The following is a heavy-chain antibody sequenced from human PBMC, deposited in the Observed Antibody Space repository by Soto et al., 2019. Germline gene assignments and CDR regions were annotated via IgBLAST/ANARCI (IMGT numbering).Heavy chain of an antibody. V-gene: IGHV3-23*01. CDR1: GFTFSSYA. J-gene: IGHJ5*02. D-gene: IGHD6-19*01. CDR3: AKIPGWSRQNWFDP. Sequence: EVQLLESGGGLVQPGGSLRLSCAASGFTFSSYAMSWVRQAPGEGLEWVSAISGSGGSTYYADSVKGRCTISGDNPKNTQYLQMNSLRDEDTAVYYCAKIPGWSRQNWFDPWGQGTLVNVSS. CDR2: ISGSGGST.